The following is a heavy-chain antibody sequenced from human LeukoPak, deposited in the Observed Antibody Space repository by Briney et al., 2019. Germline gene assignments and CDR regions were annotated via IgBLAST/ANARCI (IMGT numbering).Heavy chain of an antibody. CDR3: ARRSSIVAGYNWFDP. CDR1: GGSISSYY. D-gene: IGHD3-22*01. CDR2: IYYSGST. V-gene: IGHV4-59*08. Sequence: SETLSLTCTVSGGSISSYYWSWIRQPPGKGLEWIGYIYYSGSTSYNPSLKSRVTISVDTSKNQFSLKLSSVTAADTAVYYCARRSSIVAGYNWFDPWGQGTLVTVSS. J-gene: IGHJ5*02.